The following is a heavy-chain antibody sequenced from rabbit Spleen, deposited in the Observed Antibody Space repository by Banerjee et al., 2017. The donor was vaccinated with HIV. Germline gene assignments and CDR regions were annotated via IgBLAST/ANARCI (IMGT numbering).Heavy chain of an antibody. Sequence: QSLLESGGELVNHRASLPPTCTASGCSFISSYYMCWVRQHPRQGLECKALNYAGSSGSIWYASCAKSRLTIPSTSSTTATLQMTMLTAADTAAYSGARGSATKTMVITGYYLSLWGPGTLVTVS. CDR2: NYAGSSGSI. J-gene: IGHJ4*01. D-gene: IGHD2-1*01. CDR1: GCSFISSYY. V-gene: IGHV1S40*01. CDR3: ARGSATKTMVITGYYLSL.